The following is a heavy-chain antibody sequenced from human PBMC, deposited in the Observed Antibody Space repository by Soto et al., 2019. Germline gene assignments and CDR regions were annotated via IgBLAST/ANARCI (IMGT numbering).Heavy chain of an antibody. J-gene: IGHJ4*02. D-gene: IGHD2-8*01. CDR1: GGSISSSSYY. Sequence: TSETLSLTCTVSGGSISSSSYYWGWIRQPPGKGLEWIGSIYYSGSTYYNPSLKSRVTISVDTSKNQFSLKLSSVTAADTAVYYCARTGVGDIVLMVAPHSFDYWGQGTLVTVSS. CDR2: IYYSGST. V-gene: IGHV4-39*01. CDR3: ARTGVGDIVLMVAPHSFDY.